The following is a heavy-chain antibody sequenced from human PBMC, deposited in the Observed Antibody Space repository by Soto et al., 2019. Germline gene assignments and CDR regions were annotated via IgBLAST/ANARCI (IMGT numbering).Heavy chain of an antibody. Sequence: ASVKVSCKASGGTFSSYAISWVRQAPGQGLEWMGGIIPIFGTANYAQKFQGRVTITADESTSTAYMELSSLRSEDTAVYYCARFIAAADNYFDYWGQGTLVTSPQ. CDR1: GGTFSSYA. J-gene: IGHJ4*02. V-gene: IGHV1-69*13. D-gene: IGHD6-13*01. CDR3: ARFIAAADNYFDY. CDR2: IIPIFGTA.